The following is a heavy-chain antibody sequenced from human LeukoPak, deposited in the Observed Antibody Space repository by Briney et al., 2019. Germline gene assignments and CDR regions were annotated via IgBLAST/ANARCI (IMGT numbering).Heavy chain of an antibody. J-gene: IGHJ5*02. D-gene: IGHD6-19*01. CDR3: ARDLQYTSGWFDP. CDR1: GYTFTRYG. CDR2: ISAYNGNT. Sequence: ASVKVSCKASGYTFTRYGISWVRQAPGQGLEWMGWISAYNGNTNYAQKFQGRVTMTTETSTSTAYMELRSLRSDDTAVYYCARDLQYTSGWFDPWGQGTLVTVSS. V-gene: IGHV1-18*01.